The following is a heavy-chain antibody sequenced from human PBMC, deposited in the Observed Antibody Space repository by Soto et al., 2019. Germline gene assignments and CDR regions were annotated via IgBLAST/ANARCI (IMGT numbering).Heavy chain of an antibody. J-gene: IGHJ4*02. V-gene: IGHV3-23*01. Sequence: GGSLRLSCAASGFTFSSYAMSWVRQAPGKGLEWVSAISGSGGSTYYADSVKGRFTISRDNSKNTLYLQRNSLRAEDTAVYYCAKDLQNSRVLGGDYWGQGTLVTVSS. CDR2: ISGSGGST. CDR3: AKDLQNSRVLGGDY. D-gene: IGHD3-3*01. CDR1: GFTFSSYA.